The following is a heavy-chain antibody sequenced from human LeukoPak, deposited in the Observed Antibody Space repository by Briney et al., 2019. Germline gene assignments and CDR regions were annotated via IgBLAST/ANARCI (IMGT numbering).Heavy chain of an antibody. D-gene: IGHD6-13*01. CDR1: GFTFSSYG. CDR2: IRYDGSNK. Sequence: GGSLRLSCAASGFTFSSYGMHWVRQAPGKGLEWVAFIRYDGSNKYYADSVKGRFTISRDNSKNALYLQMNSLRAEDTAVYYCAKDLIAAAGTNLDYWGQGTLVTVSS. J-gene: IGHJ4*02. CDR3: AKDLIAAAGTNLDY. V-gene: IGHV3-30*02.